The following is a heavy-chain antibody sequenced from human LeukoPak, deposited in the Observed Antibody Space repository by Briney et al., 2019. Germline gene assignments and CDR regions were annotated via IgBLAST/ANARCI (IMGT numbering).Heavy chain of an antibody. J-gene: IGHJ6*02. D-gene: IGHD5-18*01. CDR2: ISYDGSNK. V-gene: IGHV3-30*18. CDR3: AKDKLRGYSYGYYYYYYYGRDV. Sequence: GGSLRLSCAASGFTFSSYGMHWVRQAPCKGLEWVAVISYDGSNKYYADSVKGRFTISRDNSKNTLYLQMNSLRAEDTAVYYCAKDKLRGYSYGYYYYYYYGRDVWGQGTTVTVSS. CDR1: GFTFSSYG.